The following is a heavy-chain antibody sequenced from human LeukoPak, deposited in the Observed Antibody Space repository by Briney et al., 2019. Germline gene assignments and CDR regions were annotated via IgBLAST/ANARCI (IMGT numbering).Heavy chain of an antibody. CDR2: ISAYNGNT. J-gene: IGHJ4*02. V-gene: IGHV1-18*01. Sequence: ASVKVSCKASGYTFTSYGISWVRQAPGQGLEWMGWISAYNGNTNYAQKLQGRVTMTTDTSTSTAYMELRSLRSDDTAVYYCARGRYDYVWGSYRPGYFDYWGQGTLVTVSS. CDR3: ARGRYDYVWGSYRPGYFDY. D-gene: IGHD3-16*02. CDR1: GYTFTSYG.